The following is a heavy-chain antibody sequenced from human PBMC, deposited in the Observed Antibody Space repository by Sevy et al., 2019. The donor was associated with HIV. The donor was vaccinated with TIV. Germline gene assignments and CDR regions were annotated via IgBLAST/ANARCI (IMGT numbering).Heavy chain of an antibody. CDR3: AKGYCSGGSCPRDYYYYGMDV. CDR1: GFAFSNYA. V-gene: IGHV3-30*04. CDR2: IGYDTINK. D-gene: IGHD2-15*01. Sequence: GGSLRLSCAASGFAFSNYAMHWVRQAPGKGLEWVAVIGYDTINKDYADSVEGRFTISRDNSENTLYLQMNSLRADDTAVYYCAKGYCSGGSCPRDYYYYGMDVWGQGTTVTVSS. J-gene: IGHJ6*02.